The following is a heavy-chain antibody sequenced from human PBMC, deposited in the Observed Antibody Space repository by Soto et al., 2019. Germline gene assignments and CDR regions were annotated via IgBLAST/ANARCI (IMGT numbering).Heavy chain of an antibody. J-gene: IGHJ6*02. Sequence: ASVKVSCKASGYTFTGYYMHWVRQAPGQGLEWMGWINPNSGGTNYAQKFQGRVTMTRDTSISTAYMELSRLRSDDTAVYYCARDSGYDCYYDMDVWGQGTTVTVSS. CDR1: GYTFTGYY. CDR2: INPNSGGT. CDR3: ARDSGYDCYYDMDV. D-gene: IGHD5-12*01. V-gene: IGHV1-2*02.